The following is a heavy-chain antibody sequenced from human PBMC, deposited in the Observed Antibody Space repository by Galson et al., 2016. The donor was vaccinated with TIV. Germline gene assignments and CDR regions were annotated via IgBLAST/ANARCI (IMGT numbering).Heavy chain of an antibody. V-gene: IGHV3-74*01. CDR1: GFTFSTYW. CDR2: IDSEGDNT. J-gene: IGHJ6*02. Sequence: SLRLSCAASGFTFSTYWMHWVRHAPGKGLVWVSRIDSEGDNTRYADSVTGRFTISRDNSKNTLYLQMNNLRAEDTAVYYCARGDYPATVTTYYYYGMDVWGQGTTVTVSS. D-gene: IGHD4-11*01. CDR3: ARGDYPATVTTYYYYGMDV.